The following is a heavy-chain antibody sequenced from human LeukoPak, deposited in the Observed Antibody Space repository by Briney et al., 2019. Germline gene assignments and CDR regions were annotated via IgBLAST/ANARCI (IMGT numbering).Heavy chain of an antibody. V-gene: IGHV1-24*01. CDR3: ATRLFDCSGTSCYNY. J-gene: IGHJ4*02. D-gene: IGHD2-2*02. CDR1: GYTLTELS. Sequence: ASVKVSCKVSGYTLTELSMHWVRQAPGKGLEWMGGFDPEDGETIYAQKFQGRVTMTEDTSTDTAYMELSSLRSEDTAVYYCATRLFDCSGTSCYNYWGQGTLVTVSS. CDR2: FDPEDGET.